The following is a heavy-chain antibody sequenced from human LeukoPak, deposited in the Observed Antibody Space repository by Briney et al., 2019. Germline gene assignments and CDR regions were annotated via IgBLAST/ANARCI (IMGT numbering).Heavy chain of an antibody. CDR1: GFTFGIYA. V-gene: IGHV3-48*01. Sequence: PGGSLRLSCAASGFTFGIYAMNWVRQAPGKGLEWVSYIGPSGSNIYYADSVKGRFTISRDNAKDSLYLQMNSLRAEDTAVYYCARAPRVTMVRGVPYYYYYMDVWGKGTTVTISS. CDR3: ARAPRVTMVRGVPYYYYYMDV. J-gene: IGHJ6*03. D-gene: IGHD3-10*01. CDR2: IGPSGSNI.